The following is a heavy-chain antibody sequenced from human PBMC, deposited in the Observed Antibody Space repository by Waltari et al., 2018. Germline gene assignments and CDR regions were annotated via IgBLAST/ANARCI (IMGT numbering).Heavy chain of an antibody. CDR2: IYYRGRT. Sequence: QLQLQESGPGLVKPSETLSLTCNVTGGSISSSSYYWGWIRQPPGKGLEWIGSIYYRGRTYDLPSPKIGFTIPVDTAKNQFSLKLSYVTAADTALYYCARVVAVAGTRYFDYWGQGTLVTVSS. CDR3: ARVVAVAGTRYFDY. CDR1: GGSISSSSYY. V-gene: IGHV4-39*07. J-gene: IGHJ4*02. D-gene: IGHD6-19*01.